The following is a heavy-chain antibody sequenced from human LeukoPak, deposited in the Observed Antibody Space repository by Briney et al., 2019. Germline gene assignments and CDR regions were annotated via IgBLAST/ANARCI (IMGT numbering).Heavy chain of an antibody. V-gene: IGHV3-30*02. CDR3: AKDRDFWSGYLDY. J-gene: IGHJ4*02. D-gene: IGHD3-3*01. CDR1: GFTFSIYG. CDR2: IRYDASNK. Sequence: PGGSLRLSCAASGFTFSIYGMLWARHAPGKGREGGAFIRYDASNKYYADSVKGRFTISRDNSKNTLYLQMNSLRAEDTAVYYCAKDRDFWSGYLDYWGQGTLVTVSS.